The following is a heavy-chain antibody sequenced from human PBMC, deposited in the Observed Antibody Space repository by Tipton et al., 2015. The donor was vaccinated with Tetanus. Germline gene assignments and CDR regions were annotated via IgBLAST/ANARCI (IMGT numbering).Heavy chain of an antibody. V-gene: IGHV3-7*01. CDR1: GFTFSNYW. Sequence: GSLRLSCAASGFTFSNYWMSWVRQAPGKGLEWVANIKQDGSEKYYVDSVKGRFTISRDNAKNSLDLQMNSLRAEDTAVYYCARDWGGSSCPLDYWGQGTLVTVSS. CDR2: IKQDGSEK. CDR3: ARDWGGSSCPLDY. J-gene: IGHJ4*02. D-gene: IGHD6-13*01.